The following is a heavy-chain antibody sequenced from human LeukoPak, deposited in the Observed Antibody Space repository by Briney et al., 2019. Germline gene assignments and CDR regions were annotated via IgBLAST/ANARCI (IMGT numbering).Heavy chain of an antibody. V-gene: IGHV3-66*04. CDR1: GFTFRIYS. D-gene: IGHD3-22*01. Sequence: HPGGSLRLSCAASGFTFRIYSMNWVRQAPGKGLEWVSVMYGAGSTFYADSVKGRFTTSRDNSKNTLYLQMNSLRAEDTAVYYCTRHRDYYDSSGYSNWGQGTLVTVSS. CDR3: TRHRDYYDSSGYSN. CDR2: MYGAGST. J-gene: IGHJ4*02.